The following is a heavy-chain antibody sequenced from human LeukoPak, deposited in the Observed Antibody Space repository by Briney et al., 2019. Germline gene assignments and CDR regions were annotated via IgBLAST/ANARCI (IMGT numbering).Heavy chain of an antibody. Sequence: GGSLRLSCAASGFTFNIYAMNWVRQAPGKGLEWVSAFTGSGDSTYYADSVKGRFTISRDNSKNTLYLQMTSLRAEDTAIYYCAKDLNYYGSGSYGYFDYWGQGTLVTVSS. D-gene: IGHD3-10*01. J-gene: IGHJ4*02. CDR1: GFTFNIYA. CDR2: FTGSGDST. V-gene: IGHV3-23*01. CDR3: AKDLNYYGSGSYGYFDY.